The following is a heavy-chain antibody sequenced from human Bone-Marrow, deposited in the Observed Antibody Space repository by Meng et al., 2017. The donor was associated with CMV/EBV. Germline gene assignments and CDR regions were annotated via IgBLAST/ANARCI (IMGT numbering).Heavy chain of an antibody. D-gene: IGHD6-13*01. CDR3: ARGLRAAAKHYYYGMDV. Sequence: GESRKISCADSVFTLDDYGMSWVRQAPGKGLEWVSGINWNGGSTSYAGSVKGRFTISRDNAKNSLYLQMNSLRAEDTALYYCARGLRAAAKHYYYGMDVWGQGTTVTVSS. CDR2: INWNGGST. V-gene: IGHV3-20*04. J-gene: IGHJ6*02. CDR1: VFTLDDYG.